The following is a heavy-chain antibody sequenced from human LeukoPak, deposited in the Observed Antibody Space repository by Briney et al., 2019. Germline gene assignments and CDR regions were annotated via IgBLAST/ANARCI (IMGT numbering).Heavy chain of an antibody. CDR3: ARDFRPLGAFDI. V-gene: IGHV3-21*01. J-gene: IGHJ3*02. Sequence: PGGSLRLSCAASGFTFSSYSMNWVRQAPGKGLEWVSSISSSSSYIYYAGSVKGRFTISRDNAKNSLYLQMNSLRAEDTAVYYCARDFRPLGAFDIWGQGTMVTVSS. D-gene: IGHD7-27*01. CDR2: ISSSSSYI. CDR1: GFTFSSYS.